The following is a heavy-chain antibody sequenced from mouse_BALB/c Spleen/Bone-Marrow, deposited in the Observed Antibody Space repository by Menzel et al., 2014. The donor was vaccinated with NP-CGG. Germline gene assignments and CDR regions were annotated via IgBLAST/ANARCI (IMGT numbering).Heavy chain of an antibody. Sequence: QVQLQQPGAELVKPGASVKLSCKASGYTFTSYYIYWVKQRPGQGLEWIGEINPSNGGTNFNEKFKSKATQTVDKSSSTAYMQLSSLTSEDSAVYYCTRSRRAMDYWGQGTSVTVSS. CDR2: INPSNGGT. J-gene: IGHJ4*01. CDR3: TRSRRAMDY. D-gene: IGHD2-12*01. V-gene: IGHV1S81*02. CDR1: GYTFTSYY.